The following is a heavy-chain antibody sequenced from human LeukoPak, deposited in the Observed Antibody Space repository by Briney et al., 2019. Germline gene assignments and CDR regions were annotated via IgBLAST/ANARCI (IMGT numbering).Heavy chain of an antibody. D-gene: IGHD6-13*01. V-gene: IGHV1-69*13. J-gene: IGHJ4*02. Sequence: ASVKVSCKASGYTFTSYDINWVRQAPGQGLEWMGGIIPIFDTAVYAQKFQGRVTVTADESTSTAYMDLSSLTSEDTAVYYCARDNIRGGKGIAAAGGYYWGQGTLVTVSS. CDR1: GYTFTSYD. CDR3: ARDNIRGGKGIAAAGGYY. CDR2: IIPIFDTA.